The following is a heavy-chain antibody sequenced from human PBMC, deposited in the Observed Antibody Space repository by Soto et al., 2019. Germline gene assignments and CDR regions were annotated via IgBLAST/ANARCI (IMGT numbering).Heavy chain of an antibody. D-gene: IGHD6-19*01. CDR3: ARDRVQWLPRDAFDI. J-gene: IGHJ3*02. Sequence: PGGSLRLSCAASGFTFSSYGMHWVRQTPGKGLEWVAVIWYDGSNKYYADSVKGRFTISRDNSKNTLYLQMNSLRAEDTAVYYCARDRVQWLPRDAFDIWGQGTMVTVSS. CDR1: GFTFSSYG. CDR2: IWYDGSNK. V-gene: IGHV3-33*01.